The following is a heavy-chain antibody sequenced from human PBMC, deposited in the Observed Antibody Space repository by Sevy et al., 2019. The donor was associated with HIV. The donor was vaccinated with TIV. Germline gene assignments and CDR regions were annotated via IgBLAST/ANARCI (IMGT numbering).Heavy chain of an antibody. CDR3: ARFGSYRLAYYGMDV. Sequence: GESLKISCKGSGYSFSNYWIGWVRQMPGKGLELTGIIYPGDSDTRYSPSFHGQVTISVDKSSSTAYLQWSRLRASDTAMYYCARFGSYRLAYYGMDVWGQGTTVTVSS. J-gene: IGHJ6*02. D-gene: IGHD3-9*01. V-gene: IGHV5-51*01. CDR2: IYPGDSDT. CDR1: GYSFSNYW.